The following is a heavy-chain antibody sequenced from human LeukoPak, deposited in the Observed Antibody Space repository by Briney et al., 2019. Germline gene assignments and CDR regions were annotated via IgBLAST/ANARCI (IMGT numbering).Heavy chain of an antibody. CDR2: IYYSGST. D-gene: IGHD6-19*01. CDR3: AREAQYGSGWYEDY. Sequence: SETLSLTCSVSGGSINSRPYYWGWIRQPPGKGLEWIGNIYYSGSTYHNPSLKSRVTISVDTSKNQLSLKLSSVTAADTAVYYCAREAQYGSGWYEDYWGQGTLVTVSS. V-gene: IGHV4-39*07. J-gene: IGHJ4*02. CDR1: GGSINSRPYY.